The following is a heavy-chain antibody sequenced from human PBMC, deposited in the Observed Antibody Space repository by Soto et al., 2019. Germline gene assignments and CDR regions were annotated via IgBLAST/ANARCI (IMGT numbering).Heavy chain of an antibody. CDR2: VSASGLNT. CDR3: AKRVSRITMIVVVQDDHDY. CDR1: GFTFSTYA. D-gene: IGHD3-22*01. J-gene: IGHJ4*02. Sequence: PGGSLRLSCAASGFTFSTYAMAWVRQAPGKGLERVSGVSASGLNTDYADPVKGRFYISRDNSKNTVSLHMNSLRAEDTAVYYCAKRVSRITMIVVVQDDHDYWGQGTLVTVSS. V-gene: IGHV3-23*01.